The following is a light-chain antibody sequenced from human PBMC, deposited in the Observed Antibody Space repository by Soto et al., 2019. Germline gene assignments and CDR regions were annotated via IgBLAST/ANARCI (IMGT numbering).Light chain of an antibody. CDR1: QSVSSY. CDR2: DAS. CDR3: QQRSNWPLT. J-gene: IGKJ4*01. Sequence: EIVLAQSPATLSLSPGGRATLSCRASQSVSSYLAWYQQKPGQAPRLLIYDASNGATDIPARFSGSGSGTDFTLTISSLEPEDFAVYYCQQRSNWPLTFGGGTKVDIK. V-gene: IGKV3-11*01.